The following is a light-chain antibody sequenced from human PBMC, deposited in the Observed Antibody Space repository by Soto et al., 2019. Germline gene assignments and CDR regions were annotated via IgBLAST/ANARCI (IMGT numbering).Light chain of an antibody. Sequence: DNVLTQSPATLSLSPGERATRSCRASQSVSNYLAWYQQKPGQAPRLLIYDTTNRATGIPARFSGSGSGTDFTLTISGLEPEDFAVYYCQQRGSWPQYTFGGGTKVDIK. CDR2: DTT. CDR1: QSVSNY. V-gene: IGKV3-11*01. J-gene: IGKJ4*01. CDR3: QQRGSWPQYT.